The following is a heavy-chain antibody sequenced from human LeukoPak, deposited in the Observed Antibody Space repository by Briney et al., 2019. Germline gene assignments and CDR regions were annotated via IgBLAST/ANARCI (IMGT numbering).Heavy chain of an antibody. CDR1: GASISGNNW. V-gene: IGHV4-4*02. CDR2: IYHSGST. D-gene: IGHD1-26*01. J-gene: IGHJ1*01. Sequence: PSETLSLTCAVSGASISGNNWWWSWVRQPPGKGLEWIGEIYHSGSTNYNPSLKSRVTISVDTSKNQFSLKLSSVTAADTAVYYCASYIVGGVAEYFQHWGQGTLVTVSS. CDR3: ASYIVGGVAEYFQH.